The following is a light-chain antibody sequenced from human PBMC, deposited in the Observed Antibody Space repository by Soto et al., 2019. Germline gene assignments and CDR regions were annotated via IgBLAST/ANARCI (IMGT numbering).Light chain of an antibody. J-gene: IGLJ1*01. V-gene: IGLV2-8*01. CDR3: SSYAGSNNYV. Sequence: QSALTQPPSASGSPGQSVTISCTGTSSDVGVYNYVSWYQQHPGKAPKLMIYEVSKRPSGVPDRFSGSKSGTTASLTVSGLQAEDEADYYCSSYAGSNNYVFGTGTQAHRP. CDR1: SSDVGVYNY. CDR2: EVS.